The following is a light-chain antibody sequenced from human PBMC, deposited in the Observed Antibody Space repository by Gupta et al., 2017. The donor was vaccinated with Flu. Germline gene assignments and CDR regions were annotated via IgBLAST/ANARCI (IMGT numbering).Light chain of an antibody. CDR2: GAS. V-gene: IGKV3-15*01. CDR1: QSVGSN. J-gene: IGKJ1*01. CDR3: QQYSNWPPWT. Sequence: EIVMTQSPATLSVSPGERATLSCRASQSVGSNVAWYQQKPGQAPRLLIYGASTRATGVPARFSGSGSGTESILTISSRQSEDFAVYYCQQYSNWPPWTFGQGTKVEIK.